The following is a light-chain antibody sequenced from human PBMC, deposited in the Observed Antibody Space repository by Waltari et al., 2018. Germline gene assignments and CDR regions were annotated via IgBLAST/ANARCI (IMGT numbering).Light chain of an antibody. CDR3: QHSYTTPLT. CDR1: QSISSY. CDR2: SAS. Sequence: DIQMTQSPSSLSASVGDRVTITCRESQSISSYLNWYQQRPGKAPKLLISSASSLQSGVPSRFSGSGSGTDFTLTISSLQPEDIATYYCQHSYTTPLTFGPGSKVEIK. J-gene: IGKJ3*01. V-gene: IGKV1-39*01.